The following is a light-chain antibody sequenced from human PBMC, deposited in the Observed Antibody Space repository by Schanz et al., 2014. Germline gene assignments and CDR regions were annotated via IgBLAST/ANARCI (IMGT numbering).Light chain of an antibody. V-gene: IGLV1-40*01. CDR3: AAWDDSLKGWV. CDR1: SSNIGAGYD. J-gene: IGLJ3*02. CDR2: VNS. Sequence: QSVLTQPPSVSGAPGQRVTISCTGSSSNIGAGYDVHWYQHLPGTAPKLLIFVNSNRPSGVPDRFSGSKSDTSASLAISGLQSEDEADYYCAAWDDSLKGWVFGGGTKLTVL.